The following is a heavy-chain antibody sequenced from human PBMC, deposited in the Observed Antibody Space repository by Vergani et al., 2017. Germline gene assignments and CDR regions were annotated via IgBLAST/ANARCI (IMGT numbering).Heavy chain of an antibody. Sequence: QVQLQESGPGLVKPSETLSLTCTVSGGSISSYYWSWIRQPAGKGLEWIGRIYTSGSTNYNPSLKSRVTISVDTSKNQFSLKLSSVTAADTAVYYCARGRHGDYVDYYYYYGMDVWGQGTTVTVSS. CDR3: ARGRHGDYVDYYYYYGMDV. V-gene: IGHV4-4*07. J-gene: IGHJ6*02. CDR2: IYTSGST. CDR1: GGSISSYY. D-gene: IGHD4-17*01.